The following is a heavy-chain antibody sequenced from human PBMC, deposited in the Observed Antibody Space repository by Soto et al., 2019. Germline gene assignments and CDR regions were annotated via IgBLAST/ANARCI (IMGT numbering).Heavy chain of an antibody. Sequence: EVQLLESGGGLVQPGGSLXLSCAASGFTINTHAMTWVRQAPGKGLEGVSAFSGRSGDTYYAASVKGRFTISGDNSKNTVILEMNNLRAEDTAVYYCARDSSAWPNYFDSWGQGIQVTVSS. CDR1: GFTINTHA. CDR2: FSGRSGDT. V-gene: IGHV3-23*01. J-gene: IGHJ4*02. D-gene: IGHD6-19*01. CDR3: ARDSSAWPNYFDS.